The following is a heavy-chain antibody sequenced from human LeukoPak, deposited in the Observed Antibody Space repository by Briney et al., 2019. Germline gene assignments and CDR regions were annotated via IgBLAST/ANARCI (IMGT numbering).Heavy chain of an antibody. CDR3: ARDACYNGFGFFGY. J-gene: IGHJ4*02. D-gene: IGHD5-24*01. CDR1: GGSISGYY. Sequence: SETLSLTCTVSGGSISGYYWSWIRQPPGKGLEWIGYISHSGITNFNPSLKSRVSMSVDTSMNQFSLNLFSVTAADTAIYFCARDACYNGFGFFGYWGQGSLVTVSS. V-gene: IGHV4-59*01. CDR2: ISHSGIT.